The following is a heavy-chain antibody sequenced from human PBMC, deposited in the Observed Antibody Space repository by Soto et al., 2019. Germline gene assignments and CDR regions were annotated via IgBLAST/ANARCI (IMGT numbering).Heavy chain of an antibody. Sequence: GASVQVSCKASGGTFSSYTISWVRQAPGQGLEWMGKIITILGIANYAQKFQGRVTITADKSTSTAYMELSSLRSEDTAVYYCARGKPVVAATPKKRPYYYYMDVWGKGTTVTVSS. CDR2: IITILGIA. D-gene: IGHD2-15*01. V-gene: IGHV1-69*02. CDR1: GGTFSSYT. CDR3: ARGKPVVAATPKKRPYYYYMDV. J-gene: IGHJ6*03.